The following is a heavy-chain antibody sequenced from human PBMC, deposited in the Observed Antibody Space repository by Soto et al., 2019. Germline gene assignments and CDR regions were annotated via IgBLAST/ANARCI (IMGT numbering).Heavy chain of an antibody. CDR2: ISSSGSTI. Sequence: QVQLVESGGGLVKPGGSLRLSCAASGFTFSDYYMSWIRQAPGKWLEWVSYISSSGSTIYYAESVKGRFTISRDNAKNSLYLQMNSLRAEDTAVYYCARDYAPIVATITGFDYWGQGTLVTVSS. D-gene: IGHD5-12*01. J-gene: IGHJ4*02. CDR3: ARDYAPIVATITGFDY. V-gene: IGHV3-11*01. CDR1: GFTFSDYY.